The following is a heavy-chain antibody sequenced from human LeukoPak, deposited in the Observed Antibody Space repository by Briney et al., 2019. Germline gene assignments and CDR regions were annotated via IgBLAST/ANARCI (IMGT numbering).Heavy chain of an antibody. CDR1: GFTFSSYE. Sequence: GGSLRLSCAASGFTFSSYEMNWVRQAPGKGLEWVAFIRYDGSNKYYADSVKGRFTISRDNSKNTLYLQMNSLRAEDTAVYYCAKDRYDSSGYWDYFDYWGQGTLVTVSS. CDR2: IRYDGSNK. V-gene: IGHV3-30*02. J-gene: IGHJ4*02. D-gene: IGHD3-22*01. CDR3: AKDRYDSSGYWDYFDY.